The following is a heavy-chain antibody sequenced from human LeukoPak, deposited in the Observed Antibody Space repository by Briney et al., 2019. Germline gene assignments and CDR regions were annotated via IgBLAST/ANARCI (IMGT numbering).Heavy chain of an antibody. CDR2: INPKSGVA. Sequence: ASVKVSCKASGFTFTDYYIHWVRQAPGQGLEWMGWINPKSGVANYAQKFQGRVTMTRDTSISTAYMELGSLRSDDPAVYFRARDVGNYYFFNHWGQGTLVTVSS. J-gene: IGHJ4*02. CDR3: ARDVGNYYFFNH. D-gene: IGHD1-7*01. V-gene: IGHV1-2*02. CDR1: GFTFTDYY.